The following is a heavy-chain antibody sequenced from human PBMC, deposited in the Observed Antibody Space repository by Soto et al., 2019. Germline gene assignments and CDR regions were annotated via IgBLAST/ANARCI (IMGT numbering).Heavy chain of an antibody. CDR3: ARETGTTPLA. D-gene: IGHD1-7*01. CDR2: IIPIFGTA. CDR1: GGTFSSYA. Sequence: ASVKVSCTASGGTFSSYAISWVRQAPGQGLEWMGGIIPIFGTANYAQKFQGRVTITADESTSTAYMELSSLRSEDTAVYYCARETGTTPLAWGQGTLVTVSS. J-gene: IGHJ5*02. V-gene: IGHV1-69*13.